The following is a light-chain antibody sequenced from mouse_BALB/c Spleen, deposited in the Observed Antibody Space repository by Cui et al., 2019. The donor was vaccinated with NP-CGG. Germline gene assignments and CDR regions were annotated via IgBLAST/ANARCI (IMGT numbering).Light chain of an antibody. CDR2: GTN. CDR3: ALWYSNHWV. CDR1: TGAVTTNNF. Sequence: QAVLTQEFAFTTSPGETVTLTCRSSTGAVTTNNFANWVQEKPDHLFTGLIGGTNNRAPGVPARFSGSLIGDKAALTITGAQPEDEAIYFCALWYSNHWVFGGGTKLTVL. V-gene: IGLV1*01. J-gene: IGLJ1*01.